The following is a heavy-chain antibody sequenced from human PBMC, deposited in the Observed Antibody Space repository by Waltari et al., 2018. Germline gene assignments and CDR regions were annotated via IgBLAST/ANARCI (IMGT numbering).Heavy chain of an antibody. CDR2: VITGTDYK. CDR1: GFTLRSYT. V-gene: IGHV3-21*01. CDR3: ARTWNWVYDS. J-gene: IGHJ1*01. D-gene: IGHD3-22*01. Sequence: EVRLVESGGGLVKPGGSLRLSCAASGFTLRSYTINWVRLPPRKGLEWIASVITGTDYKFYADSVKDRFSISRDNAKNSLYLQMDSLTADDTALYYCARTWNWVYDSWGQGTPVTVSS.